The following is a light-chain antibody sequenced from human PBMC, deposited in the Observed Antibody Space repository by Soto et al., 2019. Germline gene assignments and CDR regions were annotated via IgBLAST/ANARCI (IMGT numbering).Light chain of an antibody. Sequence: EIVMTQSPATLSVSPGERATLSCRASQSVSSNLAWYQQKPGQAPRLLIYGASTRATGIPARFSGSGSGTDFTLTISSLQSEDFAVYYCQQYSNWPPWTFGQGTKVDIX. V-gene: IGKV3-15*01. J-gene: IGKJ1*01. CDR1: QSVSSN. CDR2: GAS. CDR3: QQYSNWPPWT.